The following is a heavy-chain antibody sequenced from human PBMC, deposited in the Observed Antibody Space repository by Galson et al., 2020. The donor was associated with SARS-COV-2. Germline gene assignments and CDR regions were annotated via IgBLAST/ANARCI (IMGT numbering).Heavy chain of an antibody. Sequence: GESLKISCSASGFIFSDYAMHWVRQAPGKGLEYVSAISVNGVTSFYADSVNGRFTMSRDNSKNMFYLQMTALRLEDTAFYFCLSYSSTRQNHWGQGTLVTVSS. D-gene: IGHD2-2*01. CDR1: GFIFSDYA. CDR3: LSYSSTRQNH. CDR2: ISVNGVTS. V-gene: IGHV3-64D*06. J-gene: IGHJ5*02.